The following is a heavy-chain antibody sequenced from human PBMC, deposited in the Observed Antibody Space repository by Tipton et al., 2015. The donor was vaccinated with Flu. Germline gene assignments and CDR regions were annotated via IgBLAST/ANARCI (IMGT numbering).Heavy chain of an antibody. CDR1: GFTFSTYW. V-gene: IGHV3-7*01. CDR3: ARAIAGADSL. CDR2: INLDGSDK. D-gene: IGHD3-16*01. J-gene: IGHJ1*01. Sequence: SLRLSCAASGFTFSTYWMHWVRQAPGKGLEWVANINLDGSDKYYVDSVKGRFTISRDNAKNSLYLQMNSLRAEDTAVYYCARAIAGADSLWGQGTLVTVSS.